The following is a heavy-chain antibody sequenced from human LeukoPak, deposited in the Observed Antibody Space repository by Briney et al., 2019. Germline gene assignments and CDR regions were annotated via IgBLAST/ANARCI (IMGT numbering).Heavy chain of an antibody. J-gene: IGHJ4*02. D-gene: IGHD3-22*01. CDR2: IYYSGST. Sequence: SETLSLICTVSGGSISSSSTYWGWIRQSPGKGLEWIGSIYYSGSTYYSPSLKSRVTISVDTSKNQFSLKLTSVTAADTAVYYCASQYDSSGYYFFDYWGQGTLVTVSS. CDR1: GGSISSSSTY. CDR3: ASQYDSSGYYFFDY. V-gene: IGHV4-39*01.